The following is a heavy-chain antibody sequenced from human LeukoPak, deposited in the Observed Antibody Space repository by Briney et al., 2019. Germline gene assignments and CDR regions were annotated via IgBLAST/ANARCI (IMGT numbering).Heavy chain of an antibody. CDR3: ASPLYGDYYYYGMDV. J-gene: IGHJ6*02. D-gene: IGHD4-17*01. Sequence: GGSLRLSCAASGFTVSSNCMSWVRQAPGKGLEWVSVIYSGGSTYYADSVKGRFTISRDNSKNTLYLQMNSLRAEDTAVYYCASPLYGDYYYYGMDVWGQGTTVTVSS. V-gene: IGHV3-66*01. CDR1: GFTVSSNC. CDR2: IYSGGST.